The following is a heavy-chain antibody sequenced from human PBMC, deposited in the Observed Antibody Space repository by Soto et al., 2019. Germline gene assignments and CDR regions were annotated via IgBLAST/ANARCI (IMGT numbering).Heavy chain of an antibody. Sequence: QAHLVQSGAEVKKPGASVKVSCRTSGYTFTGYFIHWVRQAPGQGIEWMGWINPNTGATLYAQKFQDRVTMTRDTSINTAYMDLSELTTDDTAVYFCAREKDYEIWAAYKKASGFDYWGQGTLVTVSS. CDR2: INPNTGAT. CDR3: AREKDYEIWAAYKKASGFDY. D-gene: IGHD3-9*01. V-gene: IGHV1-2*02. J-gene: IGHJ4*02. CDR1: GYTFTGYF.